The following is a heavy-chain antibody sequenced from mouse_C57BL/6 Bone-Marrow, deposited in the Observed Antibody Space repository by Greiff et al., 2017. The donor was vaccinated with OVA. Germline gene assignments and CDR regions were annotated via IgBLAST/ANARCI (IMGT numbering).Heavy chain of an antibody. Sequence: VHLVESGAELVRPGTSVKVSCKASGYAFTNYLIEWVKQRPGQGLEWIGVINPGSGGTNYNEKFKGKATLTADKSSSTAYMQLSSLTSEDSAVYFCAREDDGYYRFAYWGQGTLVTVSA. CDR2: INPGSGGT. V-gene: IGHV1-54*01. J-gene: IGHJ3*01. D-gene: IGHD2-3*01. CDR1: GYAFTNYL. CDR3: AREDDGYYRFAY.